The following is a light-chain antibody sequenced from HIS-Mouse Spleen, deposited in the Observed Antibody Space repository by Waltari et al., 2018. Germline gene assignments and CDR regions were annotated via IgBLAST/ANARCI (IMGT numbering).Light chain of an antibody. CDR1: QSVSSY. Sequence: EIVLTQSPATLSLSPGERATLPCRASQSVSSYLAWYQQKPGQAPRLLIYDASNRATGIPARFSGSGSGTDFTLTISSLEPEDFAVYYCQQRSNWPPFTFDPGTKVDIK. J-gene: IGKJ3*01. CDR3: QQRSNWPPFT. CDR2: DAS. V-gene: IGKV3-11*01.